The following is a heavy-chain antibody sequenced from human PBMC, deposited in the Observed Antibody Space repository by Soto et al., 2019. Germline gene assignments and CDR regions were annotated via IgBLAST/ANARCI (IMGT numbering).Heavy chain of an antibody. Sequence: HPVGSLRLSCAASGFTFSSYAMSWVRQAPGKGLEWVSAISGSGGSTYYADSVKGRFTISRDNSKNTLYLQMNSLRAEDTAVYYCAKDLAIFGVVMDAFDIWGQGTMVTVSS. V-gene: IGHV3-23*01. CDR2: ISGSGGST. CDR3: AKDLAIFGVVMDAFDI. CDR1: GFTFSSYA. J-gene: IGHJ3*02. D-gene: IGHD3-3*01.